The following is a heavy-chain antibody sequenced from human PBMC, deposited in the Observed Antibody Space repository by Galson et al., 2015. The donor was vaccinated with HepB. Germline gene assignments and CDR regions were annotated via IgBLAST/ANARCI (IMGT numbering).Heavy chain of an antibody. CDR3: APSSHYYDTSGGMDV. J-gene: IGHJ6*03. CDR1: GYTFTAYY. CDR2: INPNSGDT. V-gene: IGHV1-2*02. Sequence: SVKVSCKASGYTFTAYYMHWVRQAPGQGLEWMGWINPNSGDTNYAQKFQGRVTMTRDKSISTAYMELSRLRYDDTAVYYCAPSSHYYDTSGGMDVWGKGTTVTVSS. D-gene: IGHD3-22*01.